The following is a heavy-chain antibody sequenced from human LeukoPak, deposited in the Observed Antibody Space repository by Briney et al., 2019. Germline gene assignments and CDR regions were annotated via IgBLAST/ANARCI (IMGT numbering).Heavy chain of an antibody. CDR2: IKQDGSEK. CDR3: ARGGGLDV. Sequence: PGGSLRLSCAAPGFSFSSNWMSWVRQAPGKGLEWVANIKQDGSEKYYVDSVKGRFTISRDNAKNSLYLQMSNLRAEDTAVYFCARGGGLDVWGQGATVTVSS. D-gene: IGHD3-16*01. V-gene: IGHV3-7*03. CDR1: GFSFSSNW. J-gene: IGHJ6*02.